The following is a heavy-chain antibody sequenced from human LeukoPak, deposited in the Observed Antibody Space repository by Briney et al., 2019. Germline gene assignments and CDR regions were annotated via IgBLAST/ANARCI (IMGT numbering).Heavy chain of an antibody. V-gene: IGHV3-23*01. CDR1: GFTLSDYA. CDR2: ITASGGTT. J-gene: IGHJ3*02. Sequence: GGSLRLSCAASGFTLSDYAMSWVRQTPGKGLEWVAAITASGGTTHSADSVKGQFTISRDNSKSTVYLQMNNLGVDDTAVYYCYGIRLGDGFDIWGQRTMVIVSS. CDR3: YGIRLGDGFDI. D-gene: IGHD3-16*01.